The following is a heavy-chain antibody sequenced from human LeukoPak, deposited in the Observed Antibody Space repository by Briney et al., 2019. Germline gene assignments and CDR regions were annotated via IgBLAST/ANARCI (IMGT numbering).Heavy chain of an antibody. D-gene: IGHD5-24*01. CDR2: IYWDDDK. V-gene: IGHV2-5*02. CDR1: GFSLSTRGVG. Sequence: SGPTLVKPTQTLTLTCTFSGFSLSTRGVGVGWIRQPPGKALEWLALIYWDDDKRYSPSLKSRLTITKDTSKSQVVLTMTNMDPVDTATYYCAHGKEMATIRVDAFDIWGQGTMVTVSS. J-gene: IGHJ3*02. CDR3: AHGKEMATIRVDAFDI.